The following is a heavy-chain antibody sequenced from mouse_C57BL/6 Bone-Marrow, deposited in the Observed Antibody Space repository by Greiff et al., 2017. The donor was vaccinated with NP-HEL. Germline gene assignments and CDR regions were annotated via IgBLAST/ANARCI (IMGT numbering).Heavy chain of an antibody. CDR3: ARTLLLRYRYAMDY. CDR2: ILPGSGST. Sequence: VKLQESGPELVKPGASVKISCKASGYSFTGYYMNWVKQSPEKSIEWIGEILPGSGSTNYNEKFKGKATFTADTSSNTAYMQLSSLTTEDSAIYYCARTLLLRYRYAMDYWGQGTSVTVSS. J-gene: IGHJ4*01. D-gene: IGHD1-1*01. CDR1: GYSFTGYY. V-gene: IGHV1-9*01.